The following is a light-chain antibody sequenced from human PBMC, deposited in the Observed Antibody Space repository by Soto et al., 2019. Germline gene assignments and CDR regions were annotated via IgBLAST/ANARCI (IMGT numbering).Light chain of an antibody. CDR3: CSFAGSHTSPA. V-gene: IGLV2-11*01. CDR1: STDVGGYNF. Sequence: QSVLTQPPSAAGSPGQSVTISCTGTSTDVGGYNFVSWYQLHPGKAPKLMIYDVSKRPSGVPDRFAGSKSGNTASLTISGLQADDEADYYCCSFAGSHTSPAFGGGTKVTVL. J-gene: IGLJ1*01. CDR2: DVS.